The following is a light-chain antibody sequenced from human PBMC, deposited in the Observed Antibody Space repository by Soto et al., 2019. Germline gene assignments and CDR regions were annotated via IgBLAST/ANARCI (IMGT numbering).Light chain of an antibody. J-gene: IGLJ3*02. V-gene: IGLV2-14*01. Sequence: QSALTQPASVSGSPGQSITISCTGTSSDVGSYNYVSWYQQHPGKAPKLMICEVTNRPSGVSNRFSGSKSGNTASLTISGLQAEDEADYYCRSYTSSYTWVFGGGTKLTVL. CDR3: RSYTSSYTWV. CDR2: EVT. CDR1: SSDVGSYNY.